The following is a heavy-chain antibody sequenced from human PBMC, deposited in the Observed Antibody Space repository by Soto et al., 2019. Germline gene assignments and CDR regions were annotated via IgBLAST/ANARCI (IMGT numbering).Heavy chain of an antibody. CDR3: XXXXXGXRYFDWSLCCV. CDR2: ISYDGSNE. D-gene: IGHD3-9*01. J-gene: IGHJ3*01. Sequence: QVQLVESGGGVVQPGRSLSLSCAASGFSFRTFGMHWVRQAPGKGLEWVAVISYDGSNEFYADSVKGRFTISRDNSKXXXXXXXXXXXXXXXXVXXXXXXXXGXRYFDWSLCCVWGQGTMVTVSS. V-gene: IGHV3-30*03. CDR1: GFSFRTFG.